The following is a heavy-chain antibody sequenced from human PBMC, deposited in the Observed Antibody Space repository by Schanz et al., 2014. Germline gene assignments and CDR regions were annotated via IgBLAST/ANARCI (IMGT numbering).Heavy chain of an antibody. V-gene: IGHV3-48*01. CDR1: GFTFSSYS. J-gene: IGHJ6*02. Sequence: EVQLVESGGGLVQPGGSLRLSCAASGFTFSSYSMNWVRQAPGKGLEWVSYISSSSTRYYADSVKGRFTISRDNAKNSLFLQMNSLIAEDTAVYYCARDFLLEQLGYSHYYYAMDVWGQGTTVTVSS. D-gene: IGHD2-15*01. CDR3: ARDFLLEQLGYSHYYYAMDV. CDR2: ISSSSTR.